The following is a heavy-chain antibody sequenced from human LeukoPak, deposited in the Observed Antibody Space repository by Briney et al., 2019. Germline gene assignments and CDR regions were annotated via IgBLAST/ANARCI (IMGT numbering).Heavy chain of an antibody. Sequence: SETLSLTCTVSGDSISGYYWTWIRQPPGKGLEWIGSIYYSGITYYNPSLKSRVTISSDTSKNQFSLKLTSVTAADTAVYYCARLSPIWWFFWGQGTLVTVSS. CDR2: IYYSGIT. D-gene: IGHD2-21*01. J-gene: IGHJ4*02. V-gene: IGHV4-59*05. CDR1: GDSISGYY. CDR3: ARLSPIWWFF.